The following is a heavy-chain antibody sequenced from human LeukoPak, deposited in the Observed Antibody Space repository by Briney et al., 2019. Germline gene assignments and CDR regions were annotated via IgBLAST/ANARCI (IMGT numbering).Heavy chain of an antibody. CDR3: AKDFAYYYGSGSTIYYYYYMDV. J-gene: IGHJ6*03. V-gene: IGHV3-30*18. D-gene: IGHD3-10*01. CDR2: ISYDGSNK. Sequence: GGSLRLSCAASGFTFSSYGMHWVRQAPGKGLEWVAVISYDGSNKYYADSVKGRFTISRDNSKNTLYLQMNSLRAEDTAVYYCAKDFAYYYGSGSTIYYYYYMDVWGKGTTVTVSS. CDR1: GFTFSSYG.